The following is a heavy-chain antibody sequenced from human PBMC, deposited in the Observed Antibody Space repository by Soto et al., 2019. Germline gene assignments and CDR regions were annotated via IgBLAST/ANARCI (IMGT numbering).Heavy chain of an antibody. J-gene: IGHJ3*02. CDR1: GGTFSSYA. Sequence: SVKVSCKASGGTFSSYAISWVRQAPGQGLEWMGGIIPIFGTANYAQKLQGRVTITADESTSTAYMELSSLRSEDTAVYYCARGGELLLNRDAFDIWGQGTMVTVSS. CDR2: IIPIFGTA. CDR3: ARGGELLLNRDAFDI. V-gene: IGHV1-69*13. D-gene: IGHD2-15*01.